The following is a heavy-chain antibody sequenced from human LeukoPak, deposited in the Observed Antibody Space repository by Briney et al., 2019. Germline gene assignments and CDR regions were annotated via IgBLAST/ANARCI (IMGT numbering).Heavy chain of an antibody. D-gene: IGHD2-8*01. Sequence: GASVKVSCKASGYTFTSYAMHWVRQAPGQRLEWMGWINAGNGNTKYSQKFQGRVTITRDTSARTAYMELSSLRSEDTAVYYCARAGMQRGSSYFDYWGQGTLVTVSS. CDR3: ARAGMQRGSSYFDY. CDR2: INAGNGNT. CDR1: GYTFTSYA. V-gene: IGHV1-3*01. J-gene: IGHJ4*02.